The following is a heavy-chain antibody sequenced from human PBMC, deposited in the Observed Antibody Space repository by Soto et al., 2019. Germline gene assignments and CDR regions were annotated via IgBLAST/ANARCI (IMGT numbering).Heavy chain of an antibody. CDR1: GGSISSGGYY. V-gene: IGHV4-31*03. J-gene: IGHJ6*02. Sequence: SETLSLTCTVSGGSISSGGYYWSWIRQHPGKGLEWIGYIYYSGSTYYNPSLKSRVTISVDTSKNQFSLKLSSVTAADTAVYYCARRVSARGSRAAYYYYGMDVWGQGTTVTVSS. CDR3: ARRVSARGSRAAYYYYGMDV. D-gene: IGHD6-6*01. CDR2: IYYSGST.